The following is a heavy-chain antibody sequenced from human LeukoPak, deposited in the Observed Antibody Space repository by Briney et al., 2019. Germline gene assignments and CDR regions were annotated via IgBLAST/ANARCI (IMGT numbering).Heavy chain of an antibody. D-gene: IGHD3-3*01. CDR2: ISWNSGSI. Sequence: GGSLRLSCAASGFTFDDYALHWVRQAPGKGLEWGSGISWNSGSIGYADSVKGRFTISRDNAKNSLYLQMNSLRAEDTALYYCAKDGSYDFWSGYYLNWGQGTLVTVSS. V-gene: IGHV3-9*01. CDR3: AKDGSYDFWSGYYLN. CDR1: GFTFDDYA. J-gene: IGHJ4*02.